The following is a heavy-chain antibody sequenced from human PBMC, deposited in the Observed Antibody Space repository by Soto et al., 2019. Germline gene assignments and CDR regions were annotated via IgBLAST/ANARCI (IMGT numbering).Heavy chain of an antibody. V-gene: IGHV4-39*01. CDR2: IYYSGST. Sequence: QLQLQESGPGLVKPSETLSLNCTVSGVSISSSSYYWGWIRQPPGKGLEWIGSIYYSGSTYYNPSLMSRVTISVDTSKNQFSLKLSSVTAADTAVYYCARSEFRYCSSTSCTGPFDCWGQGTLVTVSS. D-gene: IGHD2-2*01. CDR3: ARSEFRYCSSTSCTGPFDC. CDR1: GVSISSSSYY. J-gene: IGHJ4*02.